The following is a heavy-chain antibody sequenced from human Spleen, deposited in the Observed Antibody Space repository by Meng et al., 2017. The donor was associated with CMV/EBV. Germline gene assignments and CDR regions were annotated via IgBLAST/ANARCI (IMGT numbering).Heavy chain of an antibody. CDR2: VIPTFGVT. CDR3: AKQHSRYYFDY. CDR1: GGTFSVSGYA. Sequence: SVKVSCKASGGTFSVSGYAISWVRQAPGQGLEWMGRVIPTFGVTNYTQKFQGRVTITADRSTSTAYMELHSLRFDDTAMYYCAKQHSRYYFDYWGQGTLVTVSS. J-gene: IGHJ4*02. V-gene: IGHV1-69*04. D-gene: IGHD1/OR15-1a*01.